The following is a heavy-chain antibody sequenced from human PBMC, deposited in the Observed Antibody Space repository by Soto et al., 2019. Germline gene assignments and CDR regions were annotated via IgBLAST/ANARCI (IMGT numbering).Heavy chain of an antibody. Sequence: EVHLVQSGGGLVQPGESLSLSCVASGFTFNDHAMHWVRQTPGKGLEWVAALSNRGSSAYYADSVKGRFTISRDKATKTLSLHMHTLRVEDTAVYFCAKAFCDGATCLPCESWGQATQVAVSP. CDR3: AKAFCDGATCLPCES. CDR1: GFTFNDHA. CDR2: LSNRGSSA. V-gene: IGHV3-23*04. D-gene: IGHD2-21*01. J-gene: IGHJ4*02.